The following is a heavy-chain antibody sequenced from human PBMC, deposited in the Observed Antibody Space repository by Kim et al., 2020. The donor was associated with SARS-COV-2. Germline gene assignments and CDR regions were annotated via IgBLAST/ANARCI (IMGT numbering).Heavy chain of an antibody. Sequence: SETLSLTCAVYGGSFSGYYWSWIRQPPGKGLEWIGEINHSGSTNYNPSLKSRVTISVDTSKNQFSLKLSSVTAADTAVYYCARGKRSGWYNWFDPWGQGTLVTVSS. D-gene: IGHD6-19*01. CDR2: INHSGST. J-gene: IGHJ5*02. CDR3: ARGKRSGWYNWFDP. CDR1: GGSFSGYY. V-gene: IGHV4-34*01.